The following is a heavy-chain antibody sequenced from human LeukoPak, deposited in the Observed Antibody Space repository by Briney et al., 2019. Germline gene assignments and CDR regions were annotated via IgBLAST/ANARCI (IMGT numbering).Heavy chain of an antibody. D-gene: IGHD2-8*01. V-gene: IGHV4-34*01. Sequence: PSETLSLTCGVYGGSFSGYYWSWIRQPPGKGLEWIGEINHSGSTNYKSSLKSRVTISVDTSKNQFSLKLSSVTAADTAVYYCARVGVWLNWFDPWGQGTLVTVSS. CDR3: ARVGVWLNWFDP. CDR1: GGSFSGYY. CDR2: INHSGST. J-gene: IGHJ5*02.